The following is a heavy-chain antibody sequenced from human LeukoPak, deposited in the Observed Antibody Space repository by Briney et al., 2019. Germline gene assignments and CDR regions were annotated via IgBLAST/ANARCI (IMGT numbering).Heavy chain of an antibody. CDR1: GYSFTSYW. J-gene: IGHJ6*02. CDR3: ARWPRGYYYGMDV. CDR2: IYPGDSDT. V-gene: IGHV5-51*01. Sequence: GESLKISCKGSGYSFTSYWIGWVRPMPGKGLEWMGIIYPGDSDTRYSPSFQGQVTISADKSISTAYLQWSSLKASDTAMYYCARWPRGYYYGMDVWGQGTTVTVSS.